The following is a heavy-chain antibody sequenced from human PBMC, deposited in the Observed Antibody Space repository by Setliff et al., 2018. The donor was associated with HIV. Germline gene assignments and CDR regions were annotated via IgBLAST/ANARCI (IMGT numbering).Heavy chain of an antibody. CDR1: GGTFSSYA. V-gene: IGHV1-69*06. Sequence: ASVKVSCKASGGTFSSYAISWVRQAPGQGLEWMGRIITNFGTTNYAQKFQGRVTITADKSTSTAYMELSSLRSEDTAVYYCARDLGGWHEIETEYFQHWGQGTLVTVSS. CDR2: IITNFGTT. J-gene: IGHJ1*01. D-gene: IGHD6-19*01. CDR3: ARDLGGWHEIETEYFQH.